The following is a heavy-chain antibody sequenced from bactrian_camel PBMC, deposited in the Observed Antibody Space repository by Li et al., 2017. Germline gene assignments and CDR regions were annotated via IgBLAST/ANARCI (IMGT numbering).Heavy chain of an antibody. CDR3: AASGLRLASGLCGLESRMFGH. V-gene: IGHV3S1*01. Sequence: HVQLVESGGGSVQTGGSLRLSCAASGVTGYGFCMGWFRQAPGKEREGVAAIYTGSGSVNYADSVKGRFTISRDSAKNTLYLEINSLKPEDTAMYYCAASGLRLASGLCGLESRMFGHWGQGTQVTVS. CDR1: GVTGYGFC. CDR2: IYTGSGSV. J-gene: IGHJ4*01. D-gene: IGHD4*01.